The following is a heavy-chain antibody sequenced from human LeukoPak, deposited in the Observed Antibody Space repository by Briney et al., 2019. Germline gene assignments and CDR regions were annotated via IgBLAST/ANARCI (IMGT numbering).Heavy chain of an antibody. CDR1: GFTFSSYA. CDR3: AKGYSSGWYFFDN. J-gene: IGHJ4*02. CDR2: ISGSGGST. D-gene: IGHD6-19*01. V-gene: IGHV3-23*01. Sequence: GGSLRLSCAASGFTFSSYAMNWVRQAPGKGLEWVSAISGSGGSTHYADSAKGRFTISRDDSKNTLYLQMNSLRAEDTAVYYCAKGYSSGWYFFDNWGQGILVTVSS.